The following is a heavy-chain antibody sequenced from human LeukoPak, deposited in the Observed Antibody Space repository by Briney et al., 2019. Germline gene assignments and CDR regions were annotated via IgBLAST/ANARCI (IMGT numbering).Heavy chain of an antibody. CDR1: GFTVRSNF. CDR2: IYSGTST. CDR3: ARGHLDAYYFYYGLDV. D-gene: IGHD1-1*01. V-gene: IGHV3-66*01. J-gene: IGHJ6*02. Sequence: GGSLRLSCAASGFTVRSNFMTWVRQAPGKGLEWVSVIYSGTSTYYADSVKDRFTMSRDNSKNTLELQMNSPRADDTAVYFCARGHLDAYYFYYGLDVWGQGTTVTVSS.